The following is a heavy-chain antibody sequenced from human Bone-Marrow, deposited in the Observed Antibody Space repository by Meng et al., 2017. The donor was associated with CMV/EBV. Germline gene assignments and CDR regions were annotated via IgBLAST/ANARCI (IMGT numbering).Heavy chain of an antibody. Sequence: SETLSLTCTVSGGSISSSSYYWGWIRQPPGKGLEWIGSIYYSGSTYYNPSLKSRVTISVDTSKNQFSLKLSSVTAADTAVYYCARSSSEIATGVGYYWGQGTLVTVSS. J-gene: IGHJ4*02. CDR3: ARSSSEIATGVGYY. D-gene: IGHD3-10*01. CDR1: GGSISSSSYY. CDR2: IYYSGST. V-gene: IGHV4-39*07.